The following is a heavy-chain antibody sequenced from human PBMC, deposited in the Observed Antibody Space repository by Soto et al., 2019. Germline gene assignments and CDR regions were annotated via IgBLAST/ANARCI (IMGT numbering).Heavy chain of an antibody. D-gene: IGHD3-3*01. V-gene: IGHV1-18*01. Sequence: QVQLVQSGAEVKKPGASVKVSCKASGYTFTSSGISWVRQAPGQGLEWMGWISTDNGNTNYAQHLQGRVSMTTDTSKSKAYMDLRSLRSDDTAVYYCARDQGITTFGVYSMYYYGMDVWGQGTTVTVSS. CDR1: GYTFTSSG. CDR2: ISTDNGNT. J-gene: IGHJ6*02. CDR3: ARDQGITTFGVYSMYYYGMDV.